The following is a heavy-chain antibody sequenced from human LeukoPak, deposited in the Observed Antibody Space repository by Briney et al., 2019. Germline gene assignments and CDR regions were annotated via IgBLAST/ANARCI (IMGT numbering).Heavy chain of an antibody. J-gene: IGHJ1*01. V-gene: IGHV1-18*01. Sequence: ASVRVSCKASGYTFTNYGISWVRQAPGQGLEWMGWISAYNGYTDYAQKLQFRVTMTTDTSTSTAYMELRSLRSDDTAVYYCARDKAVTTEVTQHFQHWGQGTLVTVSS. D-gene: IGHD4-23*01. CDR1: GYTFTNYG. CDR2: ISAYNGYT. CDR3: ARDKAVTTEVTQHFQH.